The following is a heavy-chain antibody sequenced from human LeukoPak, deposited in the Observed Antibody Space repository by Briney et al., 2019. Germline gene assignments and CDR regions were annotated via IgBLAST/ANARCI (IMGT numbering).Heavy chain of an antibody. Sequence: GGSLRLSCAVSGFTFSSYWMHWVREAPGKGLVWVSRINSDGSSTSYADSVKGRFTISRDNAKNTLYLQMNSLRVEDTAVYYCASHCSSTSCLDYWGQGALVTVSS. V-gene: IGHV3-74*01. D-gene: IGHD2-2*01. CDR1: GFTFSSYW. CDR2: INSDGSST. J-gene: IGHJ4*02. CDR3: ASHCSSTSCLDY.